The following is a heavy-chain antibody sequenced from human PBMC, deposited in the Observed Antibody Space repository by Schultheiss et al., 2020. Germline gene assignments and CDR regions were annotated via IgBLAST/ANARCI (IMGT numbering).Heavy chain of an antibody. V-gene: IGHV4-61*01. CDR2: IYYSGST. J-gene: IGHJ5*02. D-gene: IGHD3-22*01. CDR3: ARELDYYDSSGYYHDNNGFDP. CDR1: GGSISSRSYY. Sequence: SETLSLTCTVSGGSISSRSYYWSWIRQPPGKGLEWIGYIYYSGSTNYNPSLKSRVTISVDTSKNQFSLKLSSVTAADTAVYYCARELDYYDSSGYYHDNNGFDPWGQGTLVTVSS.